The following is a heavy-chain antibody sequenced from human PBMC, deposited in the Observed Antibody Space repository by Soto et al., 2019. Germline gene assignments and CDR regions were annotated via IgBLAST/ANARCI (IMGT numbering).Heavy chain of an antibody. V-gene: IGHV3-30*18. CDR3: TKRRNVLRFLEWSSGMEV. D-gene: IGHD3-3*01. CDR2: ISDDGSNK. J-gene: IGHJ6*02. CDR1: GFTFSNYG. Sequence: GGSLILSCAASGFTFSNYGMHWVRQAPGKGLEWVAFISDDGSNKYYADSMKGRFTMSRDNSKSTLYLQMNSLRVEDTAVYYCTKRRNVLRFLEWSSGMEVWGQGTTVTVSS.